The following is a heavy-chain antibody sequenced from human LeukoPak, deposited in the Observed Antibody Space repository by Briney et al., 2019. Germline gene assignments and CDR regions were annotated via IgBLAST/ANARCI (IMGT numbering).Heavy chain of an antibody. CDR1: GGSISSYY. CDR3: ARASRMVATPFDP. J-gene: IGHJ5*02. D-gene: IGHD5-12*01. CDR2: INHSGST. Sequence: SETLSLTCTVSGGSISSYYWSWIRQPPGKGLEWIGEINHSGSTNYNPSLKSRVTISVDTSKNQFSLKLSSVTAADTAVYYCARASRMVATPFDPWGQGTLVTVSS. V-gene: IGHV4-34*01.